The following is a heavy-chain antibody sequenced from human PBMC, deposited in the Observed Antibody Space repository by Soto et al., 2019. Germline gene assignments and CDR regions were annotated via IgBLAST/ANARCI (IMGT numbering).Heavy chain of an antibody. Sequence: QVQLQQWGAGLLKPSETLSLTCAVYGGSFSDYYWNWIRQPPGKGLEWIGEVNYLGNTNYSPSLLGRVTISIDTSNNQLSLELTAVTAADTAVYYCARSRNLDVWGQGTTVTVSS. CDR3: ARSRNLDV. J-gene: IGHJ6*02. V-gene: IGHV4-34*02. CDR2: VNYLGNT. CDR1: GGSFSDYY. D-gene: IGHD1-1*01.